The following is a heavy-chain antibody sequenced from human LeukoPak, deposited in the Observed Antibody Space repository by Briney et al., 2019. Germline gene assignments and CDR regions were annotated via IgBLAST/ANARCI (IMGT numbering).Heavy chain of an antibody. Sequence: PSETLSLTCAVYGGSFSGYYWSWIRQSPGKGLEWIGEINHSGSTNYNPSLKSRVTISVDTSKNQFSLKLSSVTAADTAVYYCARGRAIIYYYYMDVWGKGTTVTVSS. CDR2: INHSGST. J-gene: IGHJ6*03. D-gene: IGHD2-21*01. CDR1: GGSFSGYY. CDR3: ARGRAIIYYYYMDV. V-gene: IGHV4-34*01.